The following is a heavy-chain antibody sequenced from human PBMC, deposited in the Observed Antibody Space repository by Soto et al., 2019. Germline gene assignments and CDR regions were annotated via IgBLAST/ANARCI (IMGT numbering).Heavy chain of an antibody. CDR3: AREQATSDYYYYAMDV. J-gene: IGHJ6*02. Sequence: QVQLVQSGAEVKKPGASVKVSCKAYGYTFNNYGISWVRQTPGQGLEWMGWISAYNGNTNYVQKLQGRVTMTTDTSTNTAYMELRILRSDDTAVYYCAREQATSDYYYYAMDVWGQGTTVTVSS. D-gene: IGHD3-9*01. CDR2: ISAYNGNT. V-gene: IGHV1-18*01. CDR1: GYTFNNYG.